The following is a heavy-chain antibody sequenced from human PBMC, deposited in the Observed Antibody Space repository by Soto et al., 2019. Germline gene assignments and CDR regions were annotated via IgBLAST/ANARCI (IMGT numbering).Heavy chain of an antibody. CDR3: ARVRKSSGSVRWFDP. J-gene: IGHJ5*02. CDR1: GGSISSGGYY. V-gene: IGHV4-31*03. Sequence: QVQLQESGPGLVKPSQTLSLTCTVSGGSISSGGYYWSWIRQHPGKGLEWIGYIYYSGSTYYSPCLKIRVTRSVDTSKNQFYLKLSSVTAADTAVYYCARVRKSSGSVRWFDPWGQGTLVAVSS. D-gene: IGHD3-22*01. CDR2: IYYSGST.